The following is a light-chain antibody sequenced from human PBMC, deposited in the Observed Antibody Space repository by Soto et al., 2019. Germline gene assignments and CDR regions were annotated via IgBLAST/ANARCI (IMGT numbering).Light chain of an antibody. J-gene: IGKJ4*01. CDR3: QQYGTSPFT. CDR2: GAS. Sequence: EKVLTQSPGTLSLSPGERATLSCRASQNVSSSYLAWYQHKPGQAPRLLIYGASNSATGIPDRVSGSGSGTDITLTISRLEPEDFAVYYCQQYGTSPFTFGGGTKVEIK. CDR1: QNVSSSY. V-gene: IGKV3-20*01.